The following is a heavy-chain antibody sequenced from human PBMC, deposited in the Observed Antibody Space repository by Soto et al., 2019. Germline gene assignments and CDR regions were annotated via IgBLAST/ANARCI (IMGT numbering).Heavy chain of an antibody. D-gene: IGHD5-12*01. Sequence: QLGGPLRLSCAASGFTFSSYAMHWVRQAPGKGLEWVAVISYDGSNKYYADSVKGRFTISRDNSKNTLYLQMNSLRAEDTAVYYCARDGRDGYNLVFDYWGQGTLVTVSS. J-gene: IGHJ4*02. CDR1: GFTFSSYA. V-gene: IGHV3-30-3*01. CDR3: ARDGRDGYNLVFDY. CDR2: ISYDGSNK.